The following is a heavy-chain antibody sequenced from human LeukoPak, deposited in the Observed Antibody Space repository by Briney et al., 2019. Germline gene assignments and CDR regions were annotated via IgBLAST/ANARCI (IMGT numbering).Heavy chain of an antibody. CDR2: ISSGGSTI. J-gene: IGHJ4*02. D-gene: IGHD6-19*01. CDR3: ARRGSIPVVGDYFDY. Sequence: GGSLRLSCAASGFTFSSYAMSWVRQAPGKGLEWVSYISSGGSTIYYADSVKGRFTISRDNAKNSLYLQMNSLRAEDTAVYYCARRGSIPVVGDYFDYWGQGTLVTVSS. V-gene: IGHV3-48*04. CDR1: GFTFSSYA.